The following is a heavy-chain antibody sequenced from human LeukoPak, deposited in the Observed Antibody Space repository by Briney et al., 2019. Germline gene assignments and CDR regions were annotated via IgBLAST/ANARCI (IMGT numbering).Heavy chain of an antibody. Sequence: HPGGSLRLSCAASGFTVSSNYMSWVRQAPGKGLEWVSVIYSGGSTYYADSVKGRFTISRDNSKNTLYLQMNSLRAEDTAVYYCARVTLGGYDFWGGYYYADYYYYYYMDVWGKGTTVTVSS. J-gene: IGHJ6*03. CDR2: IYSGGST. D-gene: IGHD3-3*01. CDR1: GFTVSSNY. V-gene: IGHV3-53*01. CDR3: ARVTLGGYDFWGGYYYADYYYYYYMDV.